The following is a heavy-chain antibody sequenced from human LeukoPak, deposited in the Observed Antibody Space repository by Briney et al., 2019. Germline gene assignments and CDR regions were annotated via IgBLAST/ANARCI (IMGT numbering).Heavy chain of an antibody. Sequence: GGSLRLSCAASGFTFSSYAMTWVRRAPGKGLEWVSTITGSGGYTYYADSVKGRFTISGDNSKNTLFLRMNSLRAEDTAVYFCAKQSLYDSSGHFHYWGQGTLVTVSS. D-gene: IGHD3-22*01. J-gene: IGHJ4*02. CDR2: ITGSGGYT. V-gene: IGHV3-23*01. CDR1: GFTFSSYA. CDR3: AKQSLYDSSGHFHY.